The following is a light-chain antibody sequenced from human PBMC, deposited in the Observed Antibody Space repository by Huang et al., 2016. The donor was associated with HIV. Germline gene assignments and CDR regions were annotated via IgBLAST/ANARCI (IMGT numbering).Light chain of an antibody. V-gene: IGKV3-15*01. CDR1: QSVSRN. CDR3: QQYDNWPPYT. CDR2: GAS. Sequence: EIVMTQSPAALSVSPGERATLSCRASQSVSRNLAWYQQKPGQAPRLLIYGASTRATGIPARFSGTWSGTEFTLTISSLQSEDSAVYYCQQYDNWPPYTFGQGTKLEIK. J-gene: IGKJ2*01.